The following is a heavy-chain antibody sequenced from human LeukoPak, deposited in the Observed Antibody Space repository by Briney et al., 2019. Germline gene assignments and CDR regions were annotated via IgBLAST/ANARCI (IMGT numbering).Heavy chain of an antibody. V-gene: IGHV3-21*01. CDR3: ARDKQYSSVWLDAFDI. Sequence: GGSLRLSCAASGFTFSSYSMNWVRQAPGKGLEWVSSISSSSSYIYYADSVKGRFTISRDNAKNSLYLQMNSLRAEDTAVYYCARDKQYSSVWLDAFDIWGQGTMVTVSS. CDR2: ISSSSSYI. D-gene: IGHD6-19*01. CDR1: GFTFSSYS. J-gene: IGHJ3*02.